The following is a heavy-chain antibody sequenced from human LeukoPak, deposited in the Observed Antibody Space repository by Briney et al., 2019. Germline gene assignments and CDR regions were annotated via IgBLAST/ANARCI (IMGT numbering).Heavy chain of an antibody. V-gene: IGHV4-59*01. CDR1: GGSISSYY. CDR2: IYYSGST. D-gene: IGHD3-10*01. Sequence: SETLSLTCTVSGGSISSYYWSWIRQPPGKGLEWIGYIYYSGSTDYNPSLKRRVTISVDTSKNQFSLKLSSVTAADTAVYYCARDYGITMVRGAPRPYYYYGMDVWGKGTTVTVSS. CDR3: ARDYGITMVRGAPRPYYYYGMDV. J-gene: IGHJ6*04.